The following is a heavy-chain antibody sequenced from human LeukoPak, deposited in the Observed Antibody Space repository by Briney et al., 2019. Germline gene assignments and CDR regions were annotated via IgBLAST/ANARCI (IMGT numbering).Heavy chain of an antibody. CDR3: ARDGSVNWYFDL. CDR2: ISGTSSFI. CDR1: GFTFSSYT. V-gene: IGHV3-21*01. J-gene: IGHJ2*01. Sequence: GGSLRLSCVASGFTFSSYTINWVRQAPGKGLEWVSSISGTSSFIYYADSVKGRFTISRDNAKNSLYLQMNSLRDEDTAVYYCARDGSVNWYFDLWGRGTLVTVSS. D-gene: IGHD3-10*01.